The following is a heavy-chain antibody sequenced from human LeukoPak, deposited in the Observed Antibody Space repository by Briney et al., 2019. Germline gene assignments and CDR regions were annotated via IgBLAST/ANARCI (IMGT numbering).Heavy chain of an antibody. CDR2: ISWDGANT. Sequence: PGRSLRLSCVASGFAFDDYAMHWVRQAPGKGPEWVSGISWDGANTGYADSVRGRFTISRDNAKNSLYLQMNSLRTEDTALYYCASVTGSSLSRNYFDPWGQGTLVTVSS. V-gene: IGHV3-9*01. CDR1: GFAFDDYA. CDR3: ASVTGSSLSRNYFDP. D-gene: IGHD6-6*01. J-gene: IGHJ5*02.